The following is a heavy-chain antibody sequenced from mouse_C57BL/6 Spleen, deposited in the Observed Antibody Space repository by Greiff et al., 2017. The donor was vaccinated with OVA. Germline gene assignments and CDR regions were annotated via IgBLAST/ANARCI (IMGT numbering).Heavy chain of an antibody. CDR1: GFSLTSYG. V-gene: IGHV2-6-1*01. CDR2: IWSDGST. CDR3: ARQGYGSSWGYFDY. Sequence: QVQLQQSGPGLVAPSQSLSITCTVSGFSLTSYGVHWVRQPPGKGLEWLVVIWSDGSTTYNSALKSRLSISKDNSKSQVFLKMNSLQTDDTAMYYCARQGYGSSWGYFDYWGQGTTLTVSS. D-gene: IGHD1-1*01. J-gene: IGHJ2*01.